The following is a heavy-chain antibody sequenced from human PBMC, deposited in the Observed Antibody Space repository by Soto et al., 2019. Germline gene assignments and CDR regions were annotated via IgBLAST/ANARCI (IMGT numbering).Heavy chain of an antibody. CDR1: TFIFSSYT. CDR3: ARDLFADSTGYPMFDP. Sequence: GGSLRLSCAASTFIFSSYTMHWVRQAPGKGLEWVALISYDGSNKKYADSVKGRFTISRDNSKNTLYLQMNSLRAEDSAVYYCARDLFADSTGYPMFDPWGQGSLVTVSS. CDR2: ISYDGSNK. V-gene: IGHV3-30-3*01. J-gene: IGHJ5*02. D-gene: IGHD3-22*01.